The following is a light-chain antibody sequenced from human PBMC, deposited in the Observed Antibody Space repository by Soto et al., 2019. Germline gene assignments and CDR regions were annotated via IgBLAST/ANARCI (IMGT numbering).Light chain of an antibody. CDR2: DAS. J-gene: IGKJ4*01. CDR1: QSVSSY. Sequence: EIVLTQSPATLSLSPGESATLSCRASQSVSSYLAWYQQKPGQAPRLLIYDASNRATGIPARFSGSGSGTDFILTISSLQPEDFAVYYCQQRSNWPLTFGGGTKVDIK. CDR3: QQRSNWPLT. V-gene: IGKV3-11*01.